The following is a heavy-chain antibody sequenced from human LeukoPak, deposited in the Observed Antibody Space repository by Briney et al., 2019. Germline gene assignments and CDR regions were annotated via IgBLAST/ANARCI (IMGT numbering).Heavy chain of an antibody. CDR2: INHSGST. Sequence: SETLSLTCAVYGGSFSGYYWSWIRQPPGKGLEWIGEINHSGSTNYNPSLKSRVTISVDTSKNQFSLKLSSVTAADTAVYYCAREGWLGNYYGSGTYQTDGMDVWGQGTTVTVSS. V-gene: IGHV4-34*01. J-gene: IGHJ6*02. D-gene: IGHD3-10*01. CDR1: GGSFSGYY. CDR3: AREGWLGNYYGSGTYQTDGMDV.